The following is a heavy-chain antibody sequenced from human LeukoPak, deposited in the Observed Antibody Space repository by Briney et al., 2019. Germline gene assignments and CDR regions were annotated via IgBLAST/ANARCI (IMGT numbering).Heavy chain of an antibody. CDR1: GFTVSSTY. J-gene: IGHJ4*02. CDR3: AKQYYYGSGTISDFDY. CDR2: IYSGGYT. D-gene: IGHD3-10*01. Sequence: GGSLRLSCAASGFTVSSTYMSWVRQAPGKGLEWVSVIYSGGYTYYADSVKGRFTISRDNSKNTLYLQMNSLRAEDTAVYYCAKQYYYGSGTISDFDYWGQGTLVTVSS. V-gene: IGHV3-66*02.